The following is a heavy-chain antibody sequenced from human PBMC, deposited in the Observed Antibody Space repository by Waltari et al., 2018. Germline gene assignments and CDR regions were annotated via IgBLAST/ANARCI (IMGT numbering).Heavy chain of an antibody. CDR3: ARQVNKYYYMDV. D-gene: IGHD2-21*01. V-gene: IGHV4-38-2*02. CDR1: GDSISGDY. J-gene: IGHJ6*03. Sequence: QVQLQESGPGLVKPSETLSLTCSVSGDSISGDYGGWLRQPPGKGLEWIEIVYHSGVTYYNPSLKSRVTISVDTTKNQFSLKLSSVTAADTAVYYCARQVNKYYYMDVWGKGTTVTVSS. CDR2: VYHSGVT.